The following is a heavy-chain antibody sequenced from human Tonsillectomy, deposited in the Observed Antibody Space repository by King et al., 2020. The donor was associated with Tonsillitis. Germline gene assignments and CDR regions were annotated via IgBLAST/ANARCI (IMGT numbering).Heavy chain of an antibody. CDR2: IWYDGSKK. CDR1: GFTFSSYG. CDR3: ARGYYDGSGYYLGDY. V-gene: IGHV3-33*08. Sequence: VQLVESGGGVVQPGRSLRLSCAASGFTFSSYGMHWVRQAPGKGLEWVAVIWYDGSKKYYADSVKGRFNISRDNSKNTLYLQMNSLRAEDTAVYYCARGYYDGSGYYLGDYWGQGTLVTVSS. D-gene: IGHD3-22*01. J-gene: IGHJ4*02.